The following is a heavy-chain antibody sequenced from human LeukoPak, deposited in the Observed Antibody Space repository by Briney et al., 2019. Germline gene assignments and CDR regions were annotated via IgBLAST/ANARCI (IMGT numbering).Heavy chain of an antibody. J-gene: IGHJ4*02. Sequence: PGGSLRLSCAASGFTFSSYGMHWVRQAPGKGLEWVAFIRNDGSNKYYADSVKGRFTISRDNARNSLYLQMNSLRAEDTAVYYCARDRDWNSGFDYWGQGTLVTVSS. V-gene: IGHV3-30*02. D-gene: IGHD1-7*01. CDR3: ARDRDWNSGFDY. CDR2: IRNDGSNK. CDR1: GFTFSSYG.